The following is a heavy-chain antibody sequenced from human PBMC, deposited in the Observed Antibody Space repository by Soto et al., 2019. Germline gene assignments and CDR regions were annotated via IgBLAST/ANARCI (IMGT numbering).Heavy chain of an antibody. CDR2: ISSSSSYI. CDR1: GFTFSSYS. CDR3: AREITIFGVVTKRGFDP. Sequence: GESLKISCAASGFTFSSYSMNWVRQAPGKGLEWVSSISSSSSYIYYADSVKGRFTISRDNAKNSLYLQMNSLRAEDTAVYYCAREITIFGVVTKRGFDPWGQGTLVTVSS. D-gene: IGHD3-3*01. J-gene: IGHJ5*02. V-gene: IGHV3-21*01.